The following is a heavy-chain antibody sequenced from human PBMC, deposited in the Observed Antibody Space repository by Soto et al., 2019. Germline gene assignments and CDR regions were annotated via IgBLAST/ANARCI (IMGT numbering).Heavy chain of an antibody. Sequence: EVQLVESGGGLVQPGRSLRLSCAASGFSFDEYAMHWVRQVPGKGLEWVSGVSWNSGTMGYGDSVKGRFTISRDNDKNSLYLQMNRLSAEDTAMYYCAKGFCSSAKCYTYSYMDVWGKGTTVTVSS. CDR3: AKGFCSSAKCYTYSYMDV. CDR2: VSWNSGTM. J-gene: IGHJ6*03. CDR1: GFSFDEYA. V-gene: IGHV3-9*01. D-gene: IGHD2-2*02.